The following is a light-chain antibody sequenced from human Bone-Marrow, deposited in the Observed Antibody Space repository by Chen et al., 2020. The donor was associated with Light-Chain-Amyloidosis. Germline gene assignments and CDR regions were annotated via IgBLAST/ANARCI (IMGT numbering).Light chain of an antibody. J-gene: IGLJ2*01. CDR1: DLPTKY. CDR3: QSADSSGTYEVI. CDR2: RDT. Sequence: SYELTQPPSVSVSPGQTARITCSGDDLPTKYAYWYQQKPGQAPVLVIHRDTERPSGISERFSCSGAGTTATLTISGVQAEDEADDHWQSADSSGTYEVIFGGGTKRTVL. V-gene: IGLV3-25*03.